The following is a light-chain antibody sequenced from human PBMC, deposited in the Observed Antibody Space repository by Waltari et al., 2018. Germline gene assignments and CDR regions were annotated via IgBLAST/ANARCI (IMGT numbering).Light chain of an antibody. CDR2: WAS. CDR1: PSVLYSSNNKNY. J-gene: IGKJ1*01. V-gene: IGKV4-1*01. Sequence: DIVMTQSPDSLAVSLVERATINCKSSPSVLYSSNNKNYLAWYQQKPGQPPKLLICWASIRESGVPDRFSGSGSGTDFTLTISSLQAEDVAVYYCQQYYSTPPTFGQGTKVEIK. CDR3: QQYYSTPPT.